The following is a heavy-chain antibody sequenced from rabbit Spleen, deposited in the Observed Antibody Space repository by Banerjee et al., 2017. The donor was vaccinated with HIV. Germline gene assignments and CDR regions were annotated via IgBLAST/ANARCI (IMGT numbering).Heavy chain of an antibody. J-gene: IGHJ4*01. D-gene: IGHD4-1*01. CDR1: GFSFSSGYY. Sequence: QQLVESGGGLVKPGASLTLTCKASGFSFSSGYYMCWVRQAPGKGLEWIACVYKGDSGSRTYYATWAKGRFTISKASWTTVALQMTSLTAADTATYFCARDLAGVIGWNFHLWGPGTLVTVS. V-gene: IGHV1S40*01. CDR3: ARDLAGVIGWNFHL. CDR2: VYKGDSGSRT.